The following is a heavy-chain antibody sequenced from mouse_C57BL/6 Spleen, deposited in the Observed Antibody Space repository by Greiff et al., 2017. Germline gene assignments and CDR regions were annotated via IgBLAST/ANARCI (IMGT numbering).Heavy chain of an antibody. Sequence: EVKVVESEGGLVQPGSSMKLSCTASGFTFSDYYMAWVRQVPEKGLEWVANINYDGSSTYYLDSLKSRFIISRDNAKNILYLQMSSLKSEDTATYYGARDTVDYGLYWYFDVWGTGTTVTVSS. D-gene: IGHD1-1*02. CDR3: ARDTVDYGLYWYFDV. CDR1: GFTFSDYY. CDR2: INYDGSST. V-gene: IGHV5-16*01. J-gene: IGHJ1*03.